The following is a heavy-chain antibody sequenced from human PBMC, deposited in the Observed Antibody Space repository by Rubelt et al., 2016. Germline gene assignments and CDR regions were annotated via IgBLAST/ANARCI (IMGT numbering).Heavy chain of an antibody. D-gene: IGHD6-19*01. V-gene: IGHV4-39*07. CDR3: ARGRGITVTGKEDYFDY. CDR1: GGSISSSSYF. CDR2: INNSGST. Sequence: QLQLQESGPGLVKPSETLTLTCTVSGGSISSSSYFWGWIRQPPGKGLEWIGEINNSGSTNSNPSLTSRVTISVDKSKNQISRMLSSVTAAVTAVYYCARGRGITVTGKEDYFDYWGQGTLVTVSS. J-gene: IGHJ4*02.